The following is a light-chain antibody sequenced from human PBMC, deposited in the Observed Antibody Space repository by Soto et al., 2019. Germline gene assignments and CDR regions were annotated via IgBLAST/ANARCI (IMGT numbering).Light chain of an antibody. CDR3: QSADSSGSYRV. V-gene: IGLV3-25*03. J-gene: IGLJ2*01. CDR1: ALAKQI. CDR2: KDS. Sequence: SYELTQPPLVSVSPGQTARIICSGDALAKQIAYWYQQKPGQAPVLVIYKDSERPSGIPERFSGSNSGTIVTLTISGVQAEDEADYYCQSADSSGSYRVFGGGTKLTVL.